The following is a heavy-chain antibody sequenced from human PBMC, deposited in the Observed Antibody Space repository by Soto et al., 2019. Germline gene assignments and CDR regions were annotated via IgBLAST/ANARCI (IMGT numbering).Heavy chain of an antibody. D-gene: IGHD3-22*01. V-gene: IGHV3-48*02. CDR1: GFTFSSYS. J-gene: IGHJ5*02. CDR3: ARDTDDSSGFNWFDP. CDR2: ISSSSSTI. Sequence: PGGSLRLSCAASGFTFSSYSMNWVRQAPGKGLEWVSYISSSSSTIYYADSVKGRFTISRDNAKNSLYLQMNSLRDEDTAVYYCARDTDDSSGFNWFDPWGQGTLVTVSS.